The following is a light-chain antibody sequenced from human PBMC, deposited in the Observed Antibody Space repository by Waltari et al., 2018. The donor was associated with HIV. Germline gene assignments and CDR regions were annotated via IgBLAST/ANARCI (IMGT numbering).Light chain of an antibody. CDR1: HSILYNSNNNSY. J-gene: IGKJ1*01. CDR3: QQYFSTPPT. V-gene: IGKV4-1*01. Sequence: DIVLTQSPDSLAVSLGERATVNCRSTHSILYNSNNNSYLGWYQQKPGQPPKLLIYWASTRASGTPDRFTGSGSGTDFARTISSLQAEDAAVYDCQQYFSTPPTFGQGTKVEIK. CDR2: WAS.